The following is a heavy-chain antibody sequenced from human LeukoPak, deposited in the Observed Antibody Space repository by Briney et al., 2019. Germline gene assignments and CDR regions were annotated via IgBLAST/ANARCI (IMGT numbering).Heavy chain of an antibody. D-gene: IGHD4-17*01. CDR1: GGSISGSSYY. CDR3: ARVPPYGDYVATYYYYMDV. CDR2: IYYSGST. V-gene: IGHV4-39*07. J-gene: IGHJ6*03. Sequence: SETLSLTCTVSGGSISGSSYYWGWIRQPPGKGLEWIGSIYYSGSTYYNPSLKSRVTISVDTSKNQFSLKLSSVTAADTAVYYCARVPPYGDYVATYYYYMDVWGKGTTVTVSS.